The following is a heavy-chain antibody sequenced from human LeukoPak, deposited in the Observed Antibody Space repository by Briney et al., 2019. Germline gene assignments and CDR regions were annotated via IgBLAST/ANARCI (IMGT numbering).Heavy chain of an antibody. D-gene: IGHD2/OR15-2a*01. V-gene: IGHV4-59*08. CDR3: ARQASTKDYIDY. Sequence: LRLSCAASGFTFRSYWMSWIRQPPGKGLEWVGYIYYSGSTNYNPSLKSRVTISVDTSKNQFSHKLSSVTTADKAVYYCARQASTKDYIDYWGQGTLVTVSS. J-gene: IGHJ4*02. CDR1: GFTFRSYW. CDR2: IYYSGST.